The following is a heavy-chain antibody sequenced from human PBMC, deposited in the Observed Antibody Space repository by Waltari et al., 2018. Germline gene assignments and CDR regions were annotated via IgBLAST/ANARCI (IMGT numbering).Heavy chain of an antibody. V-gene: IGHV3-7*01. CDR3: VRGWGTGWL. CDR2: IKADGNEK. J-gene: IGHJ4*01. Sequence: QLVESGGGWVQPGESLRLSCAAAGFSFSGSWMNWVRQAAGKGLEWVSNIKADGNEKYYVDSVRGRFTISRDNVKKSVNLQMNSLRVEDTAVYYCVRGWGTGWLWGHGTLVTVSS. CDR1: GFSFSGSW. D-gene: IGHD6-19*01.